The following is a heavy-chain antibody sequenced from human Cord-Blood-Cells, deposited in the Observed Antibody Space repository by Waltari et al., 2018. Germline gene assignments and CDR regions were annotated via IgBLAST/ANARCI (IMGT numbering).Heavy chain of an antibody. D-gene: IGHD1-26*01. CDR3: ASQVGARDAVDI. CDR2: IYHSGST. V-gene: IGHV4-38-2*01. Sequence: QVQLQESGSGLEKPSETLSLTCDVSGYSISSGYYWGWIRQPPGKGLEWIGSIYHSGSTYYNPARKSRVTISVDTSKNQFSLKLSSVTAADTAEYYCASQVGARDAVDIWGQGTMVTVSS. J-gene: IGHJ3*02. CDR1: GYSISSGYY.